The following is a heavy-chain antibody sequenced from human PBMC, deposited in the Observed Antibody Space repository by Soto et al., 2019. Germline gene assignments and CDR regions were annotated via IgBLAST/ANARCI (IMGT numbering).Heavy chain of an antibody. J-gene: IGHJ6*02. CDR2: IKSKTDGGTT. CDR3: TDGMDV. V-gene: IGHV3-15*01. CDR1: GFSFSNAW. Sequence: EVQLVESGGGLIKPGGSLRLSCAASGFSFSNAWVSWVRQAPGKGLEWVGRIKSKTDGGTTAYAAPVKGRFTISRDDSKDTLYMQMNSLKTEDTALYYCTDGMDVWGQATTVTVSS.